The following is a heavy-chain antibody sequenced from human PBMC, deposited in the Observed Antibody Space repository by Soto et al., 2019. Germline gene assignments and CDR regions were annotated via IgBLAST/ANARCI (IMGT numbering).Heavy chain of an antibody. CDR3: AKDLGKESSSWPGPGFDY. Sequence: ASVKVSCKASGYTFTDYYMHWVRQAPGQGLEWMGWINPNNGGTNYAQKFQGRVTMTRDTSISTASMELSRLISDDTAVYYCAKDLGKESSSWPGPGFDYWGQGTLVTVSS. V-gene: IGHV1-2*02. CDR2: INPNNGGT. CDR1: GYTFTDYY. J-gene: IGHJ4*02. D-gene: IGHD6-13*01.